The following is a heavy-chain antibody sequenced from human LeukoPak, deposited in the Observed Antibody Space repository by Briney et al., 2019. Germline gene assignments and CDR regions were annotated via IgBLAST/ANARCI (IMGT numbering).Heavy chain of an antibody. CDR3: AKSRYSSSWYYFDY. CDR1: GFTFSSYG. Sequence: PGRSLRLSCAASGFTFSSYGMHWVRRAPGKGLEWVAVIWYDGSNKYYADSVKGRFTISRDNSKNTLYLQMNSLRAEDTAVYYCAKSRYSSSWYYFDYWGQGTLVTVSS. V-gene: IGHV3-33*06. CDR2: IWYDGSNK. J-gene: IGHJ4*02. D-gene: IGHD6-13*01.